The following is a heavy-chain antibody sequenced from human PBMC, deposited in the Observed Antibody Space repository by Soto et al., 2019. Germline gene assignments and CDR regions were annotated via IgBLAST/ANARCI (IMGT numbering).Heavy chain of an antibody. CDR2: IYPGDSDT. V-gene: IGHV5-51*01. D-gene: IGHD3-10*01. Sequence: GESLKISCKGSGYSFTSYWIGWVRQMPGKGLEWMGIIYPGDSDTRYSPSFQGQVTISADKSISTAYLQWSSLKASDTAMYYCAISCPPPFGEFPRSNAFDIWGQGTMVTVSS. CDR1: GYSFTSYW. CDR3: AISCPPPFGEFPRSNAFDI. J-gene: IGHJ3*02.